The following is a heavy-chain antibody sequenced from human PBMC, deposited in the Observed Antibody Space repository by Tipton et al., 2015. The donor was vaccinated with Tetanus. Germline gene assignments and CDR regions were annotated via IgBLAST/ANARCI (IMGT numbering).Heavy chain of an antibody. CDR2: IKSDGSST. Sequence: GSLRLSCAASGFTFSSYWMHWVRQAPGKGLVWVSRIKSDGSSTSYADSVKGRFTISRDNAKNTLYLQMNSLRAEDTAVYYCARHWGPRPGIAAAGTWWFDPWGQGTLVTVSS. D-gene: IGHD6-13*01. V-gene: IGHV3-74*01. CDR1: GFTFSSYW. CDR3: ARHWGPRPGIAAAGTWWFDP. J-gene: IGHJ5*02.